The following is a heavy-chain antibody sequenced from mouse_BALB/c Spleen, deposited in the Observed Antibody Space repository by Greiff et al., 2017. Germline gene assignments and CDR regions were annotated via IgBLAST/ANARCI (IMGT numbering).Heavy chain of an antibody. J-gene: IGHJ1*01. Sequence: QVQLQQPGAELVRPGASVKLSCKASGYTFTSYWINWVKQRPGQGLEWIGNIYPSDSYTNYNQKFKDKATLTVDKSSSTAYMQLSSPTSEDSAVYYCTRYGSHWYFDVWGAGTTVTVSS. D-gene: IGHD1-1*01. CDR2: IYPSDSYT. CDR3: TRYGSHWYFDV. V-gene: IGHV1-69*02. CDR1: GYTFTSYW.